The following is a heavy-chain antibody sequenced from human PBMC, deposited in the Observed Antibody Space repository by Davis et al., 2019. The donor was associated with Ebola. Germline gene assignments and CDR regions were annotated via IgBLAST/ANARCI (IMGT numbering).Heavy chain of an antibody. CDR2: IRTRPNNYAT. Sequence: PGGSLRLSCVFSGFGFSGSAMHWVRQAPGKGLEWVGRIRTRPNNYATTYAASVGGRFTISRDDSKDTTYLQMNSLKTEDTAIYYCTRPVESNWFDPWGPGTQVTVSS. CDR1: GFGFSGSA. V-gene: IGHV3-73*01. J-gene: IGHJ5*02. CDR3: TRPVESNWFDP.